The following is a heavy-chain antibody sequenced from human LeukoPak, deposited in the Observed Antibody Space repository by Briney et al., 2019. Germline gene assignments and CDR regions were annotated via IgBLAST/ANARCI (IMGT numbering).Heavy chain of an antibody. Sequence: PSQTLSLTCTVSGGSISSGGYYWSWIRQHQGKGLEWIVYIYYSGSTYYNPSLKSRITISVDTSKNQFSLKLSSVTAADTAVYYCARLYCSSTSCPFDYWGQGTLVTVSS. V-gene: IGHV4-31*03. CDR1: GGSISSGGYY. J-gene: IGHJ4*02. CDR2: IYYSGST. D-gene: IGHD2-2*01. CDR3: ARLYCSSTSCPFDY.